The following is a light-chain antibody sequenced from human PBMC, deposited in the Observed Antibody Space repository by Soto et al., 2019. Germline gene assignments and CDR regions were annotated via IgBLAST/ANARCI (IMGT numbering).Light chain of an antibody. CDR1: QSVSSSY. V-gene: IGKV3-20*01. J-gene: IGKJ2*01. CDR3: QQYGSSPVT. CDR2: GAS. Sequence: EIVLTLSPGTLSLSPGERATLSCRASQSVSSSYLAWCQQKPGQAPRLLIYGASSRATGIPDRFSGSGSGTDFTLTISRLEPEDFAVYYCQQYGSSPVTFGQGTKLEIK.